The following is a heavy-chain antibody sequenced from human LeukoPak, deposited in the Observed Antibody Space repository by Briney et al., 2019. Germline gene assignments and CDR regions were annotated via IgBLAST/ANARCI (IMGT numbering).Heavy chain of an antibody. J-gene: IGHJ4*02. CDR1: GYSFTRYW. CDR2: IYPGDSDT. CDR3: ARLTASVDTATVYYFDY. V-gene: IGHV5-51*01. Sequence: GESLKISCKGSGYSFTRYWIGCVRQMPGKGLEWMGIIYPGDSDTRYSPSFQGQATISADKSISTAYLQWSSLKASDTAMYYCARLTASVDTATVYYFDYWGQGTLVTVSS. D-gene: IGHD5-18*01.